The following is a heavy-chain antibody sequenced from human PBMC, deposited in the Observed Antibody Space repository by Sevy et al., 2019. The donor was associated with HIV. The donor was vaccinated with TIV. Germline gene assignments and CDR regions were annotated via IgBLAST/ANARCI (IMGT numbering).Heavy chain of an antibody. CDR2: ISSSGSTI. V-gene: IGHV3-11*01. D-gene: IGHD2-2*01. Sequence: GGSLRLSCAASGFTFSDYFMSWIRQAPGKGLEWVSYISSSGSTIYYADSVKGRFTISRDNAKNSLYLQMNSLRAEDTAVYYCVLDPYCSSTSCNYWGQGTLVTVSS. CDR1: GFTFSDYF. CDR3: VLDPYCSSTSCNY. J-gene: IGHJ4*02.